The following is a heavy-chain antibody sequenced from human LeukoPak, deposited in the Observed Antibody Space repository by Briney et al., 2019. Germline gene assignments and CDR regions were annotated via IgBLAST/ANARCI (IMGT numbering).Heavy chain of an antibody. D-gene: IGHD3-10*01. CDR1: GFTFSRYA. J-gene: IGHJ5*02. Sequence: GGSLRLSCAGSGFTFSRYAMSWVRHVPGKGLEWVSAITGSGSEIFSTDSVKGRFTISRDNAKNTLYLQMNNLRAEDTAVYYCAKDRSGSGGPNWFGPWGQGTLDTVSS. CDR3: AKDRSGSGGPNWFGP. V-gene: IGHV3-23*01. CDR2: ITGSGSEI.